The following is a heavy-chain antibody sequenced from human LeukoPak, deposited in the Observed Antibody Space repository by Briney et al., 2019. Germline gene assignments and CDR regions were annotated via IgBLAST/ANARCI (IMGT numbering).Heavy chain of an antibody. J-gene: IGHJ4*02. D-gene: IGHD6-13*01. CDR1: GFTFSSYG. CDR2: ISYDGSNT. CDR3: AKDLWPWYSSRSYSGPDY. V-gene: IGHV3-30*18. Sequence: GRSLRLSCAASGFTFSSYGMHRVRQAPGKGLEWVAVISYDGSNTYSADSVKGRFTISRDNSKNTLYLQMNSLRAEDTAFYYCAKDLWPWYSSRSYSGPDYWGQGTLVTVSS.